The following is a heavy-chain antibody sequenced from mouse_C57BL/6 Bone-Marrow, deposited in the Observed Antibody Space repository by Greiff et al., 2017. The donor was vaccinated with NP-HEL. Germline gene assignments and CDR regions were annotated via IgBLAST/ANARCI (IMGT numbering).Heavy chain of an antibody. J-gene: IGHJ1*03. CDR2: INPSNGGT. Sequence: VQLQQPGTELVKPGASVKLSCKASGYTFTSYWMHWVKQRPVQGLEWIGNINPSNGGTNYNEKFKSKATLTVDKSSSTAYMQLSSLTSEDSAVYYCARYYYGSSPSYWYFDVWGTGTTVTVSS. D-gene: IGHD1-1*01. V-gene: IGHV1-53*01. CDR3: ARYYYGSSPSYWYFDV. CDR1: GYTFTSYW.